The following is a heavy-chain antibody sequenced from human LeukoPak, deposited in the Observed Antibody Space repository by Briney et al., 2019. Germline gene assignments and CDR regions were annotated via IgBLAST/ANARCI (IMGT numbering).Heavy chain of an antibody. Sequence: GAPLRLSCAASGFTFSSYAMSWVRQAPGKGLEWVSAISGSGGSTYYADSVKGRFTISRDNSKNTLYLQMNSLRAEDTAVYYCAKDGGSSPYYFDYWGQGTLVTVSS. J-gene: IGHJ4*02. CDR2: ISGSGGST. CDR3: AKDGGSSPYYFDY. V-gene: IGHV3-23*01. D-gene: IGHD1-26*01. CDR1: GFTFSSYA.